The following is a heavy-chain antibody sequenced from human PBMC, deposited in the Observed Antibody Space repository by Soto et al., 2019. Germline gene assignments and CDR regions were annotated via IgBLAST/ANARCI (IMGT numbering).Heavy chain of an antibody. CDR1: GGSISSGDYY. CDR3: ARVGPGGGNSDYYYGMDV. V-gene: IGHV4-30-4*01. D-gene: IGHD2-21*02. Sequence: QVQLQESGPGLVKPSQTLSLTCTVSGGSISSGDYYWSWIRQPPGKGLEWIGYIYYSGSTYYNPSLKSRVTISVDTSKNQFSRKLSSVTAADTAVYYCARVGPGGGNSDYYYGMDVWGQGTTVTVSS. CDR2: IYYSGST. J-gene: IGHJ6*02.